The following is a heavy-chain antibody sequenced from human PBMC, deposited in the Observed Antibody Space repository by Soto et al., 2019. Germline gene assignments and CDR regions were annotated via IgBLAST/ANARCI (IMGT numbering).Heavy chain of an antibody. Sequence: SETLSLTCAVFGGSISSGGYSWSWIRQPPGKGLEWIGYMYHSGSTYYNPSLKSRVTISIDRSKNQFSLKLSPVTAADTAVYYCARVPDNWGQGILVTVSS. CDR2: MYHSGST. J-gene: IGHJ4*02. CDR1: GGSISSGGYS. CDR3: ARVPDN. V-gene: IGHV4-30-2*01. D-gene: IGHD2-2*01.